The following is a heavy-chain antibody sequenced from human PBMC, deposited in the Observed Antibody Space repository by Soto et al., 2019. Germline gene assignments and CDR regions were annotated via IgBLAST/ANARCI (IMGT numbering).Heavy chain of an antibody. J-gene: IGHJ4*02. CDR3: GRRVRIAVAPFDY. CDR2: IHSSGST. D-gene: IGHD6-19*01. V-gene: IGHV4-39*01. Sequence: SATLSLTCSASGGSISSSSYFWDWIRQPPGKGLEWIASIHSSGSTYYNPSLKSRVTISIDTSKNQFSLKLSSVTAADTAVYYCGRRVRIAVAPFDYWGQGTLVTVSS. CDR1: GGSISSSSYF.